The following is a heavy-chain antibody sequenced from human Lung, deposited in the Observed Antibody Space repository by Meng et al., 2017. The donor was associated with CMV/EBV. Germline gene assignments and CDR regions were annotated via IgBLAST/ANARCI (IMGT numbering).Heavy chain of an antibody. CDR3: ARERDYYSYMED. J-gene: IGHJ6*02. CDR1: GYSITTSYF. V-gene: IGHV4-38-2*02. Sequence: SETLSLXCTISGYSITTSYFWGWVRQSPGNGLEWIGRIFHGGTVYYNPSLKSRVTISLDTSKNQFSLRLNSVTAANTADYYCARERDYYSYMEDWGRGTMVTVSS. CDR2: IFHGGTV.